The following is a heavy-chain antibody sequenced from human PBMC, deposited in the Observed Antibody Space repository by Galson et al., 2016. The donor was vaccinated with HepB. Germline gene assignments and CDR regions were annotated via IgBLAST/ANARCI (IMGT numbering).Heavy chain of an antibody. CDR2: VDDSGCA. D-gene: IGHD2-8*02. J-gene: IGHJ6*02. CDR1: GGSLRHYY. Sequence: ETLSLTCAVYGGSLRHYYWTWIRQAPGKGLEGTGEVDDSGCATYSPTLRSRAPMSVDTSKNQFFLRLISVTAADTGFYWGVRGRGYNDVFTGRLHYYGMDVGGQGTAVRVTS. CDR3: VRGRGYNDVFTGRLHYYGMDV. V-gene: IGHV4-34*01.